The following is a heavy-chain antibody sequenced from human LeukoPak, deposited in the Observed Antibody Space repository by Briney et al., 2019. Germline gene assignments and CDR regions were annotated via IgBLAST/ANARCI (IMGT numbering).Heavy chain of an antibody. D-gene: IGHD3-16*01. J-gene: IGHJ4*02. Sequence: ASVSVSFKASGYTFTIYGIGGGRRAPGEGVGWVGWISAYNGNTNYTQKLQGRVTMTTDTSTSTAYLELRSLRSDDTAVYYCARVGGNSEEYYFDYWGQGTLVTVSS. V-gene: IGHV1-18*01. CDR3: ARVGGNSEEYYFDY. CDR2: ISAYNGNT. CDR1: GYTFTIYG.